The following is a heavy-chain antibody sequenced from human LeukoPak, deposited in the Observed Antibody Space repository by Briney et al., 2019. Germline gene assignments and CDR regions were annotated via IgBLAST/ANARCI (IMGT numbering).Heavy chain of an antibody. V-gene: IGHV4-59*08. J-gene: IGHJ4*02. CDR3: ARHGSTYALRN. Sequence: SETLSLTCTVSGGSINSYYWSWIRQPPRKGLEWIGYIYYSGSTNYNPSLKSRVTIPVDTSKNQFSLKLSSVTAADTAVYYCARHGSTYALRNWGQGTLVTVSS. CDR1: GGSINSYY. CDR2: IYYSGST. D-gene: IGHD2-2*01.